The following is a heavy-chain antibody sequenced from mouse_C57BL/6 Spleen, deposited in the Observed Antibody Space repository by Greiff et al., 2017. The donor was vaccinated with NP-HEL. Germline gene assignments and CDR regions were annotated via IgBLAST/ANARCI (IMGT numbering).Heavy chain of an antibody. CDR2: ISYSGST. Sequence: EVKLMESGPGMVKPSQSLSLTCTVTGYSITSGYDWHWIRHFPGNKLEWMGYISYSGSTNYNPSLKSRISITHDTSKNHFFLKLNSVTTEDTATYYCAREGYGSSTRYFDVWGTGTTVTVSS. D-gene: IGHD1-1*01. J-gene: IGHJ1*03. V-gene: IGHV3-1*01. CDR3: AREGYGSSTRYFDV. CDR1: GYSITSGYD.